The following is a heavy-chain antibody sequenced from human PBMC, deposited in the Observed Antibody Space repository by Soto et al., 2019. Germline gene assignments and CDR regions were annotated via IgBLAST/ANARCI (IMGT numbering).Heavy chain of an antibody. J-gene: IGHJ6*02. Sequence: QVQLVQSGAEVKKPGASVKVSCKASGYTFTSYGISWVRQARGQGREWMGWIRAYNGNTNYAQKLQGRVTMNTDTSTSTAYIELRSLRSDDTAVPYCASHLPTMDVWGHGTTVTVSS. CDR1: GYTFTSYG. V-gene: IGHV1-18*01. CDR2: IRAYNGNT. CDR3: ASHLPTMDV.